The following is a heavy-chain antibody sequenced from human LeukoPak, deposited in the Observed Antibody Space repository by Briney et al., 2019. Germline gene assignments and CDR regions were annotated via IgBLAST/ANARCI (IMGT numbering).Heavy chain of an antibody. J-gene: IGHJ4*02. CDR3: ARGRYYDFWSGYYIPHFDY. D-gene: IGHD3-3*01. Sequence: PSETLSLTCAVYGGSFSGYYWSWIRQPPGKGLEWIGEINHSGSTNYNPSLKSRVTISVDTSKHQFSLKLSSVTAADTAVYYCARGRYYDFWSGYYIPHFDYWGQRTLVTLSS. V-gene: IGHV4-34*01. CDR2: INHSGST. CDR1: GGSFSGYY.